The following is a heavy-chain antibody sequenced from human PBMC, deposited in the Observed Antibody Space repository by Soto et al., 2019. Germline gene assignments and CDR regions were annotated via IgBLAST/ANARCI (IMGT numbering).Heavy chain of an antibody. J-gene: IGHJ4*02. CDR2: VYYTGRT. Sequence: SETLSLTCTVSGGSISPYYWSWVRQSPGMGLEMIGYVYYTGRTMYNPSLQSRLTISVDISNNQFSLKLTSVTAADTAVYYCARMPYTGNNPHFDYWGRGILVTVSS. D-gene: IGHD1-26*01. CDR3: ARMPYTGNNPHFDY. V-gene: IGHV4-59*01. CDR1: GGSISPYY.